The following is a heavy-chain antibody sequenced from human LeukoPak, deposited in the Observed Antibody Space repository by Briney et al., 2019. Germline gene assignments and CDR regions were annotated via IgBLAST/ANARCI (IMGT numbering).Heavy chain of an antibody. CDR1: GFTFSSYS. CDR3: AREIRSVDTAMVPY. D-gene: IGHD5-18*01. J-gene: IGHJ4*02. Sequence: GGSLRLSCAASGFTFSSYSMNWVRQAPGKGLEWVSSISSSSSYKYYADSVKGRFTISRDNAKNSLYLQMNSLRAEDTAVYYCAREIRSVDTAMVPYWGQGTLVTVSS. CDR2: ISSSSSYK. V-gene: IGHV3-21*01.